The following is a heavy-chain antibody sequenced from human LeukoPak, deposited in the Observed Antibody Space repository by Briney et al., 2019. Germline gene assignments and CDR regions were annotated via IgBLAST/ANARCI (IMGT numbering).Heavy chain of an antibody. CDR1: GYTFTGYY. CDR3: AAFGGQWRRRGDYAFDV. V-gene: IGHV1-2*02. J-gene: IGHJ3*01. CDR2: INPNSGGT. Sequence: GASVKVSCKASGYTFTGYYMHWVRQAPGQGLEWMGWINPNSGGTNYAQKLQGRVTMTRDTSISTAYMELNSLTSYDTAVYYCAAFGGQWRRRGDYAFDVWGQGTMVTTSS. D-gene: IGHD5-12*01.